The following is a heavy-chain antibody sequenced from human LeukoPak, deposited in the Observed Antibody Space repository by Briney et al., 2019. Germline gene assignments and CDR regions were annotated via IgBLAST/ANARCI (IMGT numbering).Heavy chain of an antibody. J-gene: IGHJ4*02. CDR1: GYSFTSYW. D-gene: IGHD3-9*01. CDR3: ARLGPRYFDWLLDY. V-gene: IGHV5-51*01. Sequence: GESLKISCKGSGYSFTSYWIGWVRQMPGKVLEWMGIIYPGDSDTRYSPSFQGQVTISADKSISSAYMKWSNLKASDTAMYYCARLGPRYFDWLLDYWGQGNLVTVSS. CDR2: IYPGDSDT.